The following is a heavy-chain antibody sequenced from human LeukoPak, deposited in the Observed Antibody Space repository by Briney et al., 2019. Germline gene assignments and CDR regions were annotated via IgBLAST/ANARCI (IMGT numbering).Heavy chain of an antibody. Sequence: PGGSLRLSCTASGLTFGDYAISWVRQAPGKGLEWLGFIRSKGYGGTSEYAASVEGRLTISRDDSKSIAYLQMNSLKTEDTAMYYCSRHGGVRKRYDNSKYYSYYGMDVWGQGTTVTVSS. V-gene: IGHV3-49*04. CDR1: GLTFGDYA. J-gene: IGHJ6*02. CDR2: IRSKGYGGTS. CDR3: SRHGGVRKRYDNSKYYSYYGMDV. D-gene: IGHD4-11*01.